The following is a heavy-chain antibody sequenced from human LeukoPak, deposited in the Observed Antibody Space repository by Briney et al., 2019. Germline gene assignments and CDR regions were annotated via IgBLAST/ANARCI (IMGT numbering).Heavy chain of an antibody. Sequence: GGSLRLSCAASGFTFGSYSMNWVRQAPGKGLEWVSSISSSSSYIYYADSVKGRFTISRDNAKNSLYLQMNSLRAEDTAVYYCARLSGSYFGLDYWGQGTLVTVSS. J-gene: IGHJ4*02. D-gene: IGHD1-26*01. CDR2: ISSSSSYI. V-gene: IGHV3-21*01. CDR3: ARLSGSYFGLDY. CDR1: GFTFGSYS.